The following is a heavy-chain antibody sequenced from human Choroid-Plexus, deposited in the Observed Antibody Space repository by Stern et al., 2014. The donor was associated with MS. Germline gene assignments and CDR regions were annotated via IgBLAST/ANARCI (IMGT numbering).Heavy chain of an antibody. J-gene: IGHJ5*02. V-gene: IGHV3-30*18. D-gene: IGHD2/OR15-2a*01. CDR1: GFTFGSCA. CDR3: SKDRQYLTYFFDH. CDR2: VSYDGSNK. Sequence: VQLVESGGGVVQPGRPLRLPCVASGFTFGSCAMHWVRQAPGKGLEWVAGVSYDGSNKYCADSVKGRFTISRDNSQNTLYMQMSSLIPEDTAVYYCSKDRQYLTYFFDHWGQGSLVTVSS.